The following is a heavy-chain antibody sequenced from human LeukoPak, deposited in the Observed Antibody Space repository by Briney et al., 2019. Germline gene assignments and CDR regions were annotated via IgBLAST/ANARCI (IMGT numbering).Heavy chain of an antibody. CDR2: INGGGGDT. CDR3: AKDQGWYFDY. CDR1: GFTFSRYA. V-gene: IGHV3-23*01. J-gene: IGHJ4*02. Sequence: PGGSLRLSCAASGFTFSRYAMNWVRQAPGKGLEWVSTINGGGGDTYYADSVKGRFTISRDNSKNTLYLQMNSLRAEDTAVYYWAKDQGWYFDYGARETLFPVS.